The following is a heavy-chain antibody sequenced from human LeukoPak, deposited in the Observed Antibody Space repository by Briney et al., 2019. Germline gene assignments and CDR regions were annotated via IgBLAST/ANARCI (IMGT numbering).Heavy chain of an antibody. V-gene: IGHV3-7*01. J-gene: IGHJ4*02. D-gene: IGHD6-13*01. CDR3: ARDSAGNDY. CDR1: GFTFSTYW. Sequence: PGGSLGLSYAASGFTFSTYWMSWVRQAPGKGLEWVANIKQDGSEKYYVDSVKGRFTISRDNAKNSLYLQMNSLRAEDTAMYYCARDSAGNDYWGQGTLVTVSS. CDR2: IKQDGSEK.